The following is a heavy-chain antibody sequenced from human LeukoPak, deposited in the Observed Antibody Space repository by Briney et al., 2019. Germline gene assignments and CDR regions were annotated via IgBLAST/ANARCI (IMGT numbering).Heavy chain of an antibody. V-gene: IGHV4-4*07. CDR2: IYTSGST. CDR1: GGSISSYY. D-gene: IGHD5-18*01. CDR3: AREAMGYADY. Sequence: SETLSLTCTVSGGSISSYYWSWIRQPAGKGRGWIGRIYTSGSTNYNPSLKSRVTMSVDTSKNQFSLKLSSVTAADTAVYYCAREAMGYADYWGQGTLVTVSS. J-gene: IGHJ4*02.